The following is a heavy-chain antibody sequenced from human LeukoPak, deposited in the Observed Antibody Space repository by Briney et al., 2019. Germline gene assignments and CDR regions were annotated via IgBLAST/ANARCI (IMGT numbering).Heavy chain of an antibody. V-gene: IGHV3-48*03. CDR3: ARELVTTIIGDY. D-gene: IGHD5-24*01. J-gene: IGHJ4*02. CDR1: GFTFSGYE. CDR2: ISSSGSTI. Sequence: GGPLRLSCAASGFTFSGYEMNWVRQAPGKGLEWVSYISSSGSTIYYADSVKGRFTISRDNAKNSLYLQMNSLRAEDTAVYYCARELVTTIIGDYWGQGTLVTVSS.